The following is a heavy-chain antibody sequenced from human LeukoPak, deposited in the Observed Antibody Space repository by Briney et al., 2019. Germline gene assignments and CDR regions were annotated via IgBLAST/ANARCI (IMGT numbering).Heavy chain of an antibody. CDR1: GGSFSGYY. D-gene: IGHD3-3*01. V-gene: IGHV4-34*01. CDR2: INHNGNT. Sequence: KPSETLSLTCAVYGGSFSGYYWSWIRQPPGKGLEWIGEINHNGNTNYNPSLKSRVTTSADTSKKQFSLNLSSVTAADTAVYYCARMYDFWRGWFDPWGPGTLVTVSS. CDR3: ARMYDFWRGWFDP. J-gene: IGHJ5*02.